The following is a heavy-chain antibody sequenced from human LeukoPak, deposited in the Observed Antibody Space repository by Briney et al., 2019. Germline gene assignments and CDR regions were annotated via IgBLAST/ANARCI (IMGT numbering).Heavy chain of an antibody. CDR1: GGSFSGYY. CDR2: INRSGST. CDR3: ARGGPYSSSSYNWFDP. D-gene: IGHD6-13*01. V-gene: IGHV4-34*01. Sequence: SESLSLTWAVDGGSFSGYYWSWIRQPPGKGLEWIGEINRSGSTNYNPSLKSRVTISVDTSKNQFSLKLSSVTAADTAVYYCARGGPYSSSSYNWFDPWGQGTLVTVSS. J-gene: IGHJ5*02.